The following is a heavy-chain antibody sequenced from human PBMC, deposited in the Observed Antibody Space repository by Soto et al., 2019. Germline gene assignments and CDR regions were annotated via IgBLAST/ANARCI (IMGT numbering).Heavy chain of an antibody. J-gene: IGHJ3*02. CDR2: IKQDGSEK. V-gene: IGHV3-7*04. D-gene: IGHD2-15*01. CDR1: GFTFSNYW. CDR3: ATDIVVVVATFDAFDI. Sequence: EVQLVESGGGLVQPGGSLRLSCAAFGFTFSNYWMTWVRQAPGKGLEWVANIKQDGSEKSYVDSVKGRFTISRDNAKSSLYLQMNSLRAEVTAVYYCATDIVVVVATFDAFDIWGQGTMVTVSS.